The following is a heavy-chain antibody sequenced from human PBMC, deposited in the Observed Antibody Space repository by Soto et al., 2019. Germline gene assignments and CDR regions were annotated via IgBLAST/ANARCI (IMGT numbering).Heavy chain of an antibody. CDR1: GGSISSGDYY. CDR3: ARGFSLSGYFQH. V-gene: IGHV4-30-4*01. Sequence: SETLSLTCTVSGGSISSGDYYWSWIRQPPGKGLEWIGYIYYSGSTYYNPSLKSRVTISVDTSKNQFSLKLSSVTAADTAVYYCARGFSLSGYFQHWGQGTLVTVSS. J-gene: IGHJ1*01. CDR2: IYYSGST.